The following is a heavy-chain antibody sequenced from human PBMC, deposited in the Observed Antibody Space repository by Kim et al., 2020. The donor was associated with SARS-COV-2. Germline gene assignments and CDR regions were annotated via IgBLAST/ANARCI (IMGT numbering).Heavy chain of an antibody. Sequence: SSNSTIYYADYVKGRLTSSRDNAKNSLYLQMNSLGAEDTAVYYCARATSRYWGQGTLVTVSS. CDR2: SSNSTI. J-gene: IGHJ4*02. V-gene: IGHV3-48*01. CDR3: ARATSRY.